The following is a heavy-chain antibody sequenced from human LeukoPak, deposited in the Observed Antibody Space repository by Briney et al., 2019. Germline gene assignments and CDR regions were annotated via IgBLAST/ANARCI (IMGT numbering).Heavy chain of an antibody. D-gene: IGHD2-2*01. CDR1: GGSISSYY. V-gene: IGHV4-59*12. CDR3: ARGQGGVIVVPAAIQFDY. J-gene: IGHJ4*02. Sequence: SETLSLTCTVSGGSISSYYWSWIRQPPGKGLEWIGYIYYSGSTNYNPSLKSRVTISVDTSKNQFSLKLSSVTAADTAVYYCARGQGGVIVVPAAIQFDYWGQGTLVTVSS. CDR2: IYYSGST.